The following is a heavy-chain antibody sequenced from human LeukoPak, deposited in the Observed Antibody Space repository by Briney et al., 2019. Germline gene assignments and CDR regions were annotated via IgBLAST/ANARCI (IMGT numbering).Heavy chain of an antibody. J-gene: IGHJ4*02. CDR3: ARGCYDFWSGYYTLPYFDY. CDR1: GGSISTYY. Sequence: SETLSLTCTVSGGSISTYYWSWIRQPPGKGLEWIGHIYYSGSTNYNPSLKSRVTISVDTSKNQFSLKLSSVTAADTAVYYCARGCYDFWSGYYTLPYFDYWGQGTLVTVSS. CDR2: IYYSGST. D-gene: IGHD3-3*01. V-gene: IGHV4-59*01.